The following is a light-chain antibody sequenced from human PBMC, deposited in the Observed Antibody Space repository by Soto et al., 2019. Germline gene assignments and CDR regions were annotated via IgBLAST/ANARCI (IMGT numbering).Light chain of an antibody. J-gene: IGKJ2*01. V-gene: IGKV1-5*01. CDR3: QQYNGYPYS. CDR2: DAS. Sequence: DIQMTQSPSTLSASVGDRVTITCRASQSISSWLAWDQQKPGKAPKLLIYDASSLESGVPSRFSGSGSGTEFTLTISSLQPDDFATYYCQQYNGYPYSFGQGTMLEI. CDR1: QSISSW.